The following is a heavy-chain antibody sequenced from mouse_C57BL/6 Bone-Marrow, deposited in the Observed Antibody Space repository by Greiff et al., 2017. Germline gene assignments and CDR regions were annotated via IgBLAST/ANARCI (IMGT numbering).Heavy chain of an antibody. CDR3: ARRGLRYGYFDV. CDR1: GFNFKNTY. J-gene: IGHJ1*03. Sequence: EVQLQQSVAELVRPGASVKLSCTASGFNFKNTYMHWVKQRPEQGLEWIGRIDPANGNTKYAPKFQGKATITADTSSNTAYLQLSSLTSEDTAIYYCARRGLRYGYFDVWGTGTTVTVSS. D-gene: IGHD2-4*01. V-gene: IGHV14-3*01. CDR2: IDPANGNT.